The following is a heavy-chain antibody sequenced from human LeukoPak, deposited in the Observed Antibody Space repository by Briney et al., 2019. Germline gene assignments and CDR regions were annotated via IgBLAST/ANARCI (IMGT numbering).Heavy chain of an antibody. CDR3: ARVAAAGTGIFVNFYYSMDI. J-gene: IGHJ6*03. D-gene: IGHD6-13*01. CDR1: GGSISGGNYY. Sequence: SQTLSLTCTVSGGSISGGNYYWTWIRQPAGKGLEWIGRFKTPETTNYNPSLNSRVTISVDTSKNQFSLNLSSVTAADTAVYYCARVAAAGTGIFVNFYYSMDIWGKGTTVTISS. CDR2: FKTPETT. V-gene: IGHV4-61*02.